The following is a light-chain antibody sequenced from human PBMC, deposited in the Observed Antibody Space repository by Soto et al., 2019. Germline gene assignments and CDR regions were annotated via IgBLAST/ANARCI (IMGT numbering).Light chain of an antibody. Sequence: EIELTQAPCTLSLSPGERATLSCRASQSVSSSYLAWYQHKPGQAPRLLIYGASIRATDIPDRFSGSGSGTDFTLTITRLEPEDFAVYYCQQYGSSPGTFGQGTKVDIK. CDR2: GAS. J-gene: IGKJ1*01. CDR1: QSVSSSY. V-gene: IGKV3-20*01. CDR3: QQYGSSPGT.